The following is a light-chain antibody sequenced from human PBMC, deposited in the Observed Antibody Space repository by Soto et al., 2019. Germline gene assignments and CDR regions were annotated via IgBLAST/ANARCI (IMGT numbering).Light chain of an antibody. V-gene: IGKV1-39*01. Sequence: DIQMTQSPSSLSASVGDRVTITCRASQSISSYLNWYQQKPWKAPKLLIYAASSFQSGVPSRFSGSGSGTDFTLTISSLQPEDFATYYCQQSYSTPFTFGPGTKVDIK. J-gene: IGKJ3*01. CDR2: AAS. CDR3: QQSYSTPFT. CDR1: QSISSY.